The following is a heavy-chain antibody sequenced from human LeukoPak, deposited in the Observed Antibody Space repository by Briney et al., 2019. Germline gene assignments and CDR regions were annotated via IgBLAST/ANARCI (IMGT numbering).Heavy chain of an antibody. D-gene: IGHD3-22*01. V-gene: IGHV3-23*01. Sequence: GGSLRLSCAASGFTFSSYAMSWVRQAPGKGLERVSCISGSGSSTYFADSVKGRFTISRDNSKDTLYLQMNSLRAEDTAVYYCAITMIVVVIDSAFDIWGQGTMVTVSS. CDR1: GFTFSSYA. J-gene: IGHJ3*02. CDR2: ISGSGSST. CDR3: AITMIVVVIDSAFDI.